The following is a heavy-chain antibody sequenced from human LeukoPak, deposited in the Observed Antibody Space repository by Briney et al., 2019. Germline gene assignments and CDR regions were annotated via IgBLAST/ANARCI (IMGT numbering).Heavy chain of an antibody. V-gene: IGHV4-34*01. CDR3: ARGKDSSGYYDGLGY. Sequence: PSETLSRTCAVYGGXFSGYYCSWIRQPPGKGLEWIGEINHSGSTNYNPSLKSRVTISVDTSKNQFSLKLSSVTAADTAVYYCARGKDSSGYYDGLGYWGQGTLVTVSS. CDR1: GGXFSGYY. J-gene: IGHJ4*02. CDR2: INHSGST. D-gene: IGHD3-22*01.